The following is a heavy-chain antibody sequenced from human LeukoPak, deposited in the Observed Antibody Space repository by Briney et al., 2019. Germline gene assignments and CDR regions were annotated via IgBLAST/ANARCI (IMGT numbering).Heavy chain of an antibody. CDR3: AKDTRYCSSTSCYTP. D-gene: IGHD2-2*02. V-gene: IGHV3-30*02. CDR2: IRYDGSNK. Sequence: GGSLRLSCAASGFTFNNYVMHWVRQAPGKGLEWVAFIRYDGSNKYYADSVKGRFTISRDNSKNTLYLQMNSLRAEDTAVYYCAKDTRYCSSTSCYTPWGQGTLVTVSS. J-gene: IGHJ5*02. CDR1: GFTFNNYV.